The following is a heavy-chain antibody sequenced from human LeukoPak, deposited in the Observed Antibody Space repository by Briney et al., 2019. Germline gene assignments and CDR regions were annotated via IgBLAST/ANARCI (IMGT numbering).Heavy chain of an antibody. CDR1: GYTFTSYG. CDR3: AREAYGDYEY. V-gene: IGHV1-69*13. D-gene: IGHD4-17*01. J-gene: IGHJ4*02. Sequence: EASVKVSCKASGYTFTSYGISWVRQAPGQGLEWMGGIIPIFGTANYAQKFQGRVTITADESTSTAYMELSSLRSEDTAVYYCAREAYGDYEYWGQGTLVTVSS. CDR2: IIPIFGTA.